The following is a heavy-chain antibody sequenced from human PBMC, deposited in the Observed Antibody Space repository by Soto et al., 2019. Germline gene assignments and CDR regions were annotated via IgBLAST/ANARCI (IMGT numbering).Heavy chain of an antibody. CDR1: GFTFSSYS. J-gene: IGHJ5*02. CDR2: ISSSSSTI. CDR3: ARESRFLEWLSLNWFDP. V-gene: IGHV3-48*02. Sequence: EVQLVESGGGLVQPGGSLRLSCAASGFTFSSYSMNWVRQAPGKGLEWVSYISSSSSTIYYADSVKGRCTISRDNAKNSLSLQMNSLRDVDTAVYYCARESRFLEWLSLNWFDPWGQGTLVTVSS. D-gene: IGHD3-3*01.